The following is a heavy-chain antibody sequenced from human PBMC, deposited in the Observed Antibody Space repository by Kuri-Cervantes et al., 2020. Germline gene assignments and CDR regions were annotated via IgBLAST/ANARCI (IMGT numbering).Heavy chain of an antibody. V-gene: IGHV3-20*04. D-gene: IGHD3-22*01. Sequence: GGSLRLSCAASGFTFDDYAMHWVRQAPGKGLEWVSGISWNGAGTGYADSVKGRFTISRDNAKNSLSLQMNSLRAEDTALYYCARVTGYDSSGYGGAYYFDYWGQGTLVTVSS. J-gene: IGHJ4*02. CDR2: ISWNGAGT. CDR1: GFTFDDYA. CDR3: ARVTGYDSSGYGGAYYFDY.